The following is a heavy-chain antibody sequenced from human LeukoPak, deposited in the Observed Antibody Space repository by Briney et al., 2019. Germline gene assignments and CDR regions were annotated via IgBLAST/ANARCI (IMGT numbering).Heavy chain of an antibody. Sequence: SETLSLTCTVSDYFISSGYYWGWLRQSPVKGLEWIGSIYHSGSTYYNPSLKSRVTIFVDTSKNQFSLKLNSVTAADTAVYYCAGGRMVATNDYWGQGTLVTVSS. CDR2: IYHSGST. CDR1: DYFISSGYY. V-gene: IGHV4-38-2*02. CDR3: AGGRMVATNDY. J-gene: IGHJ4*02. D-gene: IGHD5-12*01.